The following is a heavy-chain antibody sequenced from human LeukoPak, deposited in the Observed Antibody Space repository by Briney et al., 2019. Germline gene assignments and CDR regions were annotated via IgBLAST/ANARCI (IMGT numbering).Heavy chain of an antibody. D-gene: IGHD1-7*01. CDR3: ARGNYDYYYYYYMDV. CDR2: ISYDGSNK. CDR1: GFTFSSYA. J-gene: IGHJ6*03. V-gene: IGHV3-30*04. Sequence: GGSLRLSCAASGFTFSSYAMHWVRQAPGKGLEWVAVISYDGSNKYYADSVKGRFTISRDNSKNTLYLQMNSLRAEDTAVYYCARGNYDYYYYYYMDVWGKGTTVTVSS.